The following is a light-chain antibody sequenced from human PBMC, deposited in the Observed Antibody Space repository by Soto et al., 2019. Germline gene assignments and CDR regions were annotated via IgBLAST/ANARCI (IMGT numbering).Light chain of an antibody. CDR3: SSYTSSSTYV. CDR2: DVS. Sequence: SALTQPPSVSGSPGQSVALSCTGTSSDVGNYNRVSWYQQPPGTAPKLMIYDVSNRPSGVPDRFSGSKSGNTASLTISGLQADDEADYYCSSYTSSSTYVFGTGTKVTVL. V-gene: IGLV2-18*02. J-gene: IGLJ1*01. CDR1: SSDVGNYNR.